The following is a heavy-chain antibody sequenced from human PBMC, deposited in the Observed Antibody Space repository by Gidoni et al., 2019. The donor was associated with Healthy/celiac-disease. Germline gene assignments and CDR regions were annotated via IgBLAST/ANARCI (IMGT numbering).Heavy chain of an antibody. CDR3: AREWELQRYYFDY. Sequence: QLQLQGSGPGLVKPSETLSLTCTVSDGSISSSSYYWGWIRQPPGKGLEWIGSIYYSGSTYYNPSLKSRVTISVDTSKNQFSLKLSSVTAADTAVYYCAREWELQRYYFDYWGQGTLVTVSS. V-gene: IGHV4-39*01. J-gene: IGHJ4*02. D-gene: IGHD3-10*01. CDR1: DGSISSSSYY. CDR2: IYYSGST.